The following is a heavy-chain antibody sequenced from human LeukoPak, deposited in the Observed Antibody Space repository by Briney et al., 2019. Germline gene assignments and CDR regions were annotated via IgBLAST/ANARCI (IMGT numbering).Heavy chain of an antibody. CDR1: GGSVSTSDYY. CDR2: VFYTGQT. CDR3: ARVFDS. V-gene: IGHV4-39*07. J-gene: IGHJ4*02. Sequence: SETLSLTCTVSGGSVSTSDYYWGWIRQSRLKGLEWIGDVFYTGQTNYNPSLRGRATISIDTSKIQFSLKLTYVTAADSAVYYCARVFDSWGQGPLVTVSS.